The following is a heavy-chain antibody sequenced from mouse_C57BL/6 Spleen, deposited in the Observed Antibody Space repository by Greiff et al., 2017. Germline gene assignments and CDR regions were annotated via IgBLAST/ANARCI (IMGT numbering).Heavy chain of an antibody. V-gene: IGHV7-3*01. Sequence: EVKVVESGGGLVQPGGSLSLSCAASGFTFTDYYMSWVRQPPGKELEWFGFIRNKANGYTTEYSASVKGRFTISRDNSQSILYRHMNALRAEDSATYYCAGLLLRLPMDYWGQGTSVTVSS. D-gene: IGHD1-2*01. CDR2: IRNKANGYTT. CDR3: AGLLLRLPMDY. CDR1: GFTFTDYY. J-gene: IGHJ4*01.